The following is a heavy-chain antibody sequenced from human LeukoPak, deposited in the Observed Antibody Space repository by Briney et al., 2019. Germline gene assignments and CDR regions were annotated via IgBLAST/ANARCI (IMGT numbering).Heavy chain of an antibody. D-gene: IGHD6-19*01. CDR2: IRYDGSNK. V-gene: IGHV3-30*02. CDR3: AKDSGANIEVAGTDFDY. J-gene: IGHJ4*02. CDR1: GFTFSSYG. Sequence: GGSLRLSCAASGFTFSSYGMHWVRQAPGKGLEWVAFIRYDGSNKYYADSVKGRFTISRDNSKNTLYLQMNSLRAEDTAVYYCAKDSGANIEVAGTDFDYWGQGTLVTVSS.